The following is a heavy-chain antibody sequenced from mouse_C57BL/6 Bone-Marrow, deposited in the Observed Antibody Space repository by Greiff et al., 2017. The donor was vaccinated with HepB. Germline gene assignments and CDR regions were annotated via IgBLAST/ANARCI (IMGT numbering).Heavy chain of an antibody. D-gene: IGHD1-1*01. Sequence: QVQLQQSGAELVKPGASVKLSCKASGYTFTEYTIHWVKQRSGQGLEWIGWFYPGSGSIKYNEKFKDKATLTADKSSSTVYMELSRLTSEDSAVYVCARHEDRTTVVAHWYFDVWGTGTTVTVSS. CDR2: FYPGSGSI. CDR3: ARHEDRTTVVAHWYFDV. V-gene: IGHV1-62-2*01. CDR1: GYTFTEYT. J-gene: IGHJ1*03.